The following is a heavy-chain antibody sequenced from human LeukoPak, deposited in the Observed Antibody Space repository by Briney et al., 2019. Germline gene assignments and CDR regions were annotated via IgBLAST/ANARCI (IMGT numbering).Heavy chain of an antibody. CDR2: IHSTGSI. D-gene: IGHD3-9*01. J-gene: IGHJ5*01. V-gene: IGHV4-4*07. CDR3: ARGGAMTGYYDS. Sequence: SETLSLTCIVSGGSISDNYWSWIRQPAGKGLEWIGRIHSTGSINYSPSLKSRVTMSVDTSKNHFSLTLTSVSAADTAVYYCARGGAMTGYYDSWGQGTLVTVSS. CDR1: GGSISDNY.